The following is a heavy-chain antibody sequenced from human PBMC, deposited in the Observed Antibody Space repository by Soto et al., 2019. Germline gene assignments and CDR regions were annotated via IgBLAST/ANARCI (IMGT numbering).Heavy chain of an antibody. Sequence: GGSLRLSCAASGFTFSDYYMSWIRQAPGKGLEWVSYISSSSSYTNYADSVKGRFTISRDNAKNSLYLQMNSLRAEDTAVYYCARVDGPVEIVVVITPFTFDYWGQGTLVTVSS. CDR3: ARVDGPVEIVVVITPFTFDY. CDR2: ISSSSSYT. D-gene: IGHD3-22*01. CDR1: GFTFSDYY. J-gene: IGHJ4*02. V-gene: IGHV3-11*06.